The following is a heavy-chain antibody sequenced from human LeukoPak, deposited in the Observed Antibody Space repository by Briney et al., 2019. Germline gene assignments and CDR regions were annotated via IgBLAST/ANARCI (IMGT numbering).Heavy chain of an antibody. Sequence: GGSLRLSCAASGFTFSSYAMHWVGQAPGKGLEWVAIISYDGSNRFQAESVKGRFTISRDNSKNTLYLQMNSLSAEDTAVYYCARDRSANSRVYYFDYWGLGTLVTVSS. CDR1: GFTFSSYA. CDR3: ARDRSANSRVYYFDY. CDR2: ISYDGSNR. V-gene: IGHV3-30-3*01. J-gene: IGHJ4*02. D-gene: IGHD4/OR15-4a*01.